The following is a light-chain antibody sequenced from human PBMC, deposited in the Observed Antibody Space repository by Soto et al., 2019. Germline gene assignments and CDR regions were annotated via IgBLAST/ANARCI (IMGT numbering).Light chain of an antibody. Sequence: QSVLTQPASVSGSPGQSITISCTGTSSDVGGYNYVSCYQQHPGKAPKLMIYDVSNWPSGVSNRFSGSKSGNTASLTISGLQAEDEADYYCSSYTNSSPFVFGTGTKVTVL. V-gene: IGLV2-14*01. CDR3: SSYTNSSPFV. J-gene: IGLJ1*01. CDR2: DVS. CDR1: SSDVGGYNY.